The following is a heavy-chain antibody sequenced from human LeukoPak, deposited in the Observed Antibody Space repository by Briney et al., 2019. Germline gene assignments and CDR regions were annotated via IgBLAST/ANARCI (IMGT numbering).Heavy chain of an antibody. V-gene: IGHV4-34*01. J-gene: IGHJ4*02. CDR2: INHSGST. CDR3: ARERGGWLQSSFLPYFFDY. Sequence: SETLSLTCAVYGGSFSGYYWSWIREPPGKGLEWIGEINHSGSTNYNPSLKSRVTISGDTSKNQFALKLSSVTAADTAVYYCARERGGWLQSSFLPYFFDYWGQGTLVTVSS. CDR1: GGSFSGYY. D-gene: IGHD5-24*01.